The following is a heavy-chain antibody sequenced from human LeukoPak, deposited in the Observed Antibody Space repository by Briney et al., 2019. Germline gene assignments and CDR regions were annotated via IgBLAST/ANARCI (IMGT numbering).Heavy chain of an antibody. V-gene: IGHV3-30-3*01. CDR2: ISYDGSNK. CDR3: ARVSYTMIVVAPDY. Sequence: PGGSLRLSCAASGFTFSSYAMHWVRQAPGKELEWVAVISYDGSNKYYADSVKGRFTISRDNSKNTLYLQMNSLRAEDTAVYYCARVSYTMIVVAPDYWGQGTLVTVSS. J-gene: IGHJ4*02. CDR1: GFTFSSYA. D-gene: IGHD3-22*01.